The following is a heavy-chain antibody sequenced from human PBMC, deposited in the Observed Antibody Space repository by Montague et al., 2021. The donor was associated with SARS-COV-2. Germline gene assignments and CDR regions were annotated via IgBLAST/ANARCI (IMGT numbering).Heavy chain of an antibody. Sequence: SETLSLTCTVSGGAISDYNYNWSWIRQPPGKGLEWIASVSSSGNTHYNPSLQSRVTLSVDTSKNQISLKLTSVTAADTSVYYCARLALSVWPSYYLYGLDVWGQGTMITVSS. D-gene: IGHD5/OR15-5a*01. CDR3: ARLALSVWPSYYLYGLDV. CDR1: GGAISDYNYN. J-gene: IGHJ6*01. V-gene: IGHV4-39*01. CDR2: VSSSGNT.